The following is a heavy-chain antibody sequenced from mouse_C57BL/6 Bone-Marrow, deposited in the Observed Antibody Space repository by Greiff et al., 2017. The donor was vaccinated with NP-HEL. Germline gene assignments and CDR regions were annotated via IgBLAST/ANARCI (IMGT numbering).Heavy chain of an antibody. CDR3: ARLYYYGSSPYYFDY. CDR2: IRNKANGYTT. CDR1: GFTFTDYY. Sequence: VQLKESGGGLVQPGGSLSLSCAASGFTFTDYYMSWVRQPPGKALEWLGFIRNKANGYTTEYSASVKGRFTISRDNSQSILYLQMNALRAEDSATYYCARLYYYGSSPYYFDYWGQGTTLTVSS. V-gene: IGHV7-3*01. J-gene: IGHJ2*01. D-gene: IGHD1-1*01.